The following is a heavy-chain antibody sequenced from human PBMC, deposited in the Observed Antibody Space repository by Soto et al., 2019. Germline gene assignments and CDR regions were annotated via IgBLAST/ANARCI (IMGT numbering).Heavy chain of an antibody. Sequence: QVQLVQSGAEVKKPGASVKVSCKASGYTFTDYFVHWVRQAPGQGLEWVGWISPNSGDTVYAQKLQGRVTVTSDTSISTAYMELSRLTSDDTAVYYCARATAGSITWAHNWFDFWGQGTLVTVSS. CDR2: ISPNSGDT. J-gene: IGHJ5*01. CDR1: GYTFTDYF. CDR3: ARATAGSITWAHNWFDF. D-gene: IGHD2-21*02. V-gene: IGHV1-2*02.